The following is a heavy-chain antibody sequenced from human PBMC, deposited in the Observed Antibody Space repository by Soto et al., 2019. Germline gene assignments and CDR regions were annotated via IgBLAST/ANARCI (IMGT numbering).Heavy chain of an antibody. Sequence: QVQLVESGGGVVQPGRSLRLSCAASGFTFSSYAMHWVRQAPGKGLEWVAVISYDGSNKYYADSVKGRFTISRDNSKNTLYLQMNSLRAEDTAVYYCARDRYDFWSGPFDYWGQGTLVTVSS. D-gene: IGHD3-3*01. V-gene: IGHV3-30-3*01. CDR2: ISYDGSNK. CDR1: GFTFSSYA. CDR3: ARDRYDFWSGPFDY. J-gene: IGHJ4*02.